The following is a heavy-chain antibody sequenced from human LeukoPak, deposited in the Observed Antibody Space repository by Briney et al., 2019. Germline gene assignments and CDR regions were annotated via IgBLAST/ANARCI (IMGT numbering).Heavy chain of an antibody. J-gene: IGHJ5*02. CDR1: GYTFTSYA. CDR2: IIPIFGTA. CDR3: ARAAVVVPAADGGNWFDP. D-gene: IGHD2-2*01. Sequence: ASVKVSCKASGYTFTSYAISWVRQAPGQGLEWMGGIIPIFGTANYAQKFQGRVTITTDESTSTAYMELSSLRSEDTAVYYCARAAVVVPAADGGNWFDPWGQGTLVTVSS. V-gene: IGHV1-69*05.